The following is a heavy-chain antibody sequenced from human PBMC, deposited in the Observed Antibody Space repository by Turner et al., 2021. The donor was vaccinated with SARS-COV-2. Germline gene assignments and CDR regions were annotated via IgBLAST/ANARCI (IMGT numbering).Heavy chain of an antibody. CDR3: AKGGWYYDILTGSYFEY. V-gene: IGHV3-30*18. J-gene: IGHJ4*02. CDR2: ISYDGSNK. CDR1: GFTFSSYG. Sequence: QVQRLESGGGVFKPGGSLDLSGAASGFTFSSYGMHWVRQSPGKGLEWVAVISYDGSNKYYADSVKGRFTISRDNSKNTLYLQMNSLRAEDTAVYYCAKGGWYYDILTGSYFEYWGQGTLVTVSS. D-gene: IGHD3-9*01.